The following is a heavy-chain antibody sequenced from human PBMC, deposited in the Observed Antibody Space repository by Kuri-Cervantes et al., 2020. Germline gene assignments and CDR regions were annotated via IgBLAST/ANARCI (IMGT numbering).Heavy chain of an antibody. CDR1: GFTFSSYS. J-gene: IGHJ3*02. D-gene: IGHD3-10*01. CDR3: ARVEIAPKGMVRGVADAFDI. CDR2: ISSSSSYI. V-gene: IGHV3-21*03. Sequence: GESLKISCAASGFTFSSYSMNWVRQAPGKGLEWVSSISSSSSYIYYADSVKGRFTISRDNAKNSLYLQMNSLRAEDTAVYYCARVEIAPKGMVRGVADAFDIWGQGTMVTVSS.